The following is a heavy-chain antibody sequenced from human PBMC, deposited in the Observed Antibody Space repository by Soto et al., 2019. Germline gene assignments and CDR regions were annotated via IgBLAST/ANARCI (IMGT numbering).Heavy chain of an antibody. J-gene: IGHJ4*02. CDR2: IIPILGIA. CDR3: ARDPHGGTNELDY. V-gene: IGHV1-69*04. D-gene: IGHD2-8*01. Sequence: SVKVSCKASGGTFSSYTISWVRQAPGQGLEWMGRIIPILGIANYAQKFQGRVTITADKSTSTAYMELSSLRSEDTAVYYCARDPHGGTNELDYWGQGTLVTVSS. CDR1: GGTFSSYT.